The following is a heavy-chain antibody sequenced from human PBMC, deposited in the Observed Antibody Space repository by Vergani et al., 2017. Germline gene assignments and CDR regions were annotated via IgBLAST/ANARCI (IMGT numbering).Heavy chain of an antibody. D-gene: IGHD6-19*01. J-gene: IGHJ6*03. CDR3: AKGSSGWYGWDYDYMDV. CDR1: GFTFSSYA. V-gene: IGHV3-23*01. CDR2: ISGSGGST. Sequence: EVQLLESGGGLVQPGGSLRLSCAASGFTFSSYAMSWVRQAPGKGLEWVSAISGSGGSTYSADSVKGRFTISRDNSKNTLYLQMNSLRAEDTAVYYCAKGSSGWYGWDYDYMDVWGKGTTVTVSS.